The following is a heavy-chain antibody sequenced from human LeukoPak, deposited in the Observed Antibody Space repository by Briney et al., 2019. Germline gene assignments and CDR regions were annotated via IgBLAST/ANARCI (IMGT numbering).Heavy chain of an antibody. V-gene: IGHV1-2*02. Sequence: ASVKVSCKASGYTFTGYYMHWVRQAPGQGLEWMGWINPNSGGTKYAQKFQGRVTMTRDMSISTAYMELSRLRSDDTAVYYCAKDQVVVPAATRYYYYGMDVWGQGTTVTVSS. J-gene: IGHJ6*02. CDR1: GYTFTGYY. D-gene: IGHD2-2*01. CDR2: INPNSGGT. CDR3: AKDQVVVPAATRYYYYGMDV.